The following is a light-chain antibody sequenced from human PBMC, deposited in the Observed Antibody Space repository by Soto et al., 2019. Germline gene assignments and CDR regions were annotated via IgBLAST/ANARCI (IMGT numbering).Light chain of an antibody. CDR1: QSVSSTY. V-gene: IGKV3D-20*02. CDR3: QQRSNWPRT. J-gene: IGKJ1*01. Sequence: DIVLTQSPGTLSLSPGDRATLSCRASQSVSSTYLAWYQQKPGQAPRLLIYDESNRATGIPARLSGSGSGTDLNLTISRLEPEDFAVYFCQQRSNWPRTFGQGTKVDIK. CDR2: DES.